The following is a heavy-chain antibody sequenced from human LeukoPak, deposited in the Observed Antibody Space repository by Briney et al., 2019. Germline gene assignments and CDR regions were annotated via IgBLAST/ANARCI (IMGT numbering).Heavy chain of an antibody. Sequence: PSETLSLTCTVSGYSISSGYYWGWIRQPPGKGLEWIGSIYHSGSTYYNPSLKSRVTISVDTSKNQFSLKLSSVTAADTAVYYCAGSGMRSGRVDIWGQGTMVTVSS. CDR2: IYHSGST. V-gene: IGHV4-38-2*02. J-gene: IGHJ3*02. CDR3: AGSGMRSGRVDI. D-gene: IGHD6-19*01. CDR1: GYSISSGYY.